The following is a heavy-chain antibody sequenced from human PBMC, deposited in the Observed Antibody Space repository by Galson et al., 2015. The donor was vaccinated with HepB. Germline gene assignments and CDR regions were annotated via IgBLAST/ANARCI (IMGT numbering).Heavy chain of an antibody. D-gene: IGHD7-27*01. CDR2: IDPKNSYT. Sequence: QSGAEVTQPGESLRISCTGSEYNFASYWISWVRQMPGKGLEWMAMIDPKNSYTHYSPSFQGHVTLSVDKSITTAYLQLSSLKASDTAIYYCARHGDFLNWFDPWGQGTLVTVSS. CDR1: EYNFASYW. J-gene: IGHJ5*02. V-gene: IGHV5-10-1*01. CDR3: ARHGDFLNWFDP.